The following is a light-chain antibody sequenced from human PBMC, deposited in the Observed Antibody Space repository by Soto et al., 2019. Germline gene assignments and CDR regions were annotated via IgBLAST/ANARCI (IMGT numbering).Light chain of an antibody. CDR1: SSDIGGHNF. Sequence: QSVLTQPASVSGSPGQSITISCTGTSSDIGGHNFVSWYQQHPGKAPKLMIYEVSNRPSGVSSRFSGSKSGNTASLTISGLQAEDEADYYCSSYTNNQRLFGGGTKLTVL. J-gene: IGLJ3*02. CDR3: SSYTNNQRL. CDR2: EVS. V-gene: IGLV2-14*01.